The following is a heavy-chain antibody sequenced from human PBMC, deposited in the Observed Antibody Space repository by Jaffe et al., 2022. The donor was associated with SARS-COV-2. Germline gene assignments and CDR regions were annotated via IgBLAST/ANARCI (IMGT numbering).Heavy chain of an antibody. D-gene: IGHD6-25*01. CDR1: GDSVSRNAVA. Sequence: QVHLQQSGPGLVKPSQTLSLTCAISGDSVSRNAVAWNWIRQSPSRGLEWLGRTYYASRWNNDYAVSVKGRITINPDTSKNQFSLQLNSVTPEDTAVYFCSRAAPGMDVWGQGTTVSVS. V-gene: IGHV6-1*02. CDR3: SRAAPGMDV. CDR2: TYYASRWNN. J-gene: IGHJ6*02.